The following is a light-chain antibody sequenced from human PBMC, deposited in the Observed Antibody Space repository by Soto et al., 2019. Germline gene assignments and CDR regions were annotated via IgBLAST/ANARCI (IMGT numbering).Light chain of an antibody. CDR1: QSVSSY. Sequence: EIVLTQSPATLSLSPGERANLSCRASQSVSSYLAWYQQKPGQAPRLLIYDASNRATGIPARFSGSGSGTDFTLTISSLEPEDFAVYCCQQYGSSPVTFGQGTRLEIK. V-gene: IGKV3-11*01. CDR2: DAS. J-gene: IGKJ5*01. CDR3: QQYGSSPVT.